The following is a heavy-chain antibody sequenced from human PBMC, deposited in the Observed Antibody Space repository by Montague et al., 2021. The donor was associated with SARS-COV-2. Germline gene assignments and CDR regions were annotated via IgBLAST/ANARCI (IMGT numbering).Heavy chain of an antibody. CDR2: IHTSGSN. Sequence: TLSLTCAVSGDSITSGFYYWSWLRQPAGRGLEWIGRIHTSGSNNYNPSLKTRVTISLDRSKNQFSLILSSVTAADTAVYFCARDFDWQQDPSTDYFHYGMDVWGQGTTVTVSS. D-gene: IGHD3-9*01. CDR1: GDSITSGFYY. V-gene: IGHV4-61*02. J-gene: IGHJ6*02. CDR3: ARDFDWQQDPSTDYFHYGMDV.